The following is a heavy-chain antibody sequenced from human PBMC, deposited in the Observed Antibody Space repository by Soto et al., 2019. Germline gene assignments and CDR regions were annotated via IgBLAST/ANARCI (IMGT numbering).Heavy chain of an antibody. Sequence: GGSLRLSCAASGFTFSSYEMNWVRQAPGKGLEWVSYISSSGSTIYYADSVRGRFTISRGNAKNSLYLQMNSLRAEDTAVYYCARGGGITMVRGVIGAFDYWGQGTLVTVSS. V-gene: IGHV3-48*03. CDR1: GFTFSSYE. CDR2: ISSSGSTI. D-gene: IGHD3-10*01. CDR3: ARGGGITMVRGVIGAFDY. J-gene: IGHJ4*02.